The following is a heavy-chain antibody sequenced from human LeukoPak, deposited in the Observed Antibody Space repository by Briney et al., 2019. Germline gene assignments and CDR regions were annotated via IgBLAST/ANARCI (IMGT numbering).Heavy chain of an antibody. CDR1: GFTVSSNS. CDR2: IYSGGNT. D-gene: IGHD4-17*01. V-gene: IGHV3-53*01. Sequence: GGSLRLSCTVSGFTVSSNSMSWVRQAPGKGLEWVSFIYSGGNTLYSDSVKGRFTISRDNSKNTLYLQMNSLRAEDTAVYHCARRAGEYSHPYDYWGQGTLVTVSS. CDR3: ARRAGEYSHPYDY. J-gene: IGHJ4*02.